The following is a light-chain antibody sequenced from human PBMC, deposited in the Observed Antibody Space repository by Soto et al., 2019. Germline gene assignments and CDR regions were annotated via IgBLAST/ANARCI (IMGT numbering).Light chain of an antibody. CDR3: QQYGSSPPYT. J-gene: IGKJ2*01. Sequence: EDVLTQSPGTLSLSPGERATLSCRASQSVSNNYFAWYQQKPGQAPRLLIFGSSDRATGIPDRFSGSGSGTDFTLTISRLEPEDFAVYYCQQYGSSPPYTFGQGTKLEIK. CDR1: QSVSNNY. CDR2: GSS. V-gene: IGKV3-20*01.